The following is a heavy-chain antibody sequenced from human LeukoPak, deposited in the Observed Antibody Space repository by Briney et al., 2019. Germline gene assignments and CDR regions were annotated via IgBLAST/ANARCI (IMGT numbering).Heavy chain of an antibody. D-gene: IGHD4-11*01. CDR2: ISGSGGST. Sequence: PGGSLRLSCAASGFTFSSYAMSWVRQAPGKGLEWVSAISGSGGSTYYADSVKGRLTISRDNSKNTLYLQMNSLRAEDTAVYYCAKLGDDYSNPFDYWGQGTLVTVSS. V-gene: IGHV3-23*01. CDR1: GFTFSSYA. CDR3: AKLGDDYSNPFDY. J-gene: IGHJ4*02.